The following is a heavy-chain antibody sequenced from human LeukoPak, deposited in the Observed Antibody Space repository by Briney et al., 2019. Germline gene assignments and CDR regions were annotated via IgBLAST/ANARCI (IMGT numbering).Heavy chain of an antibody. CDR1: GFTFSSFG. CDR3: ARDGLRRPPTPYCGGDCPLDY. D-gene: IGHD2-21*02. J-gene: IGHJ4*02. Sequence: GGTLRLSCAASGFTFSSFGMTWVRQAPGKGLEWVSAISDNGGSIFYADSVKGRFTISRDNSKNSLYLQMNSLRVEDTAMYYCARDGLRRPPTPYCGGDCPLDYWGQGTLVSVSS. CDR2: ISDNGGSI. V-gene: IGHV3-23*01.